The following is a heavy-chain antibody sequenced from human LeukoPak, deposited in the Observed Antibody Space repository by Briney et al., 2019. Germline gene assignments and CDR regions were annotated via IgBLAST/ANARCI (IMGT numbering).Heavy chain of an antibody. CDR3: ARDRRCGGDCSTFDY. J-gene: IGHJ4*02. D-gene: IGHD2-21*02. CDR2: ISSSSSYI. Sequence: GGSLGLSCAASGFTFSSYSMNWVRQAPGKGLEWVSSISSSSSYIYYADSVKGRFTISRDNAKNSLYLQMNSLRAEDTAVCYCARDRRCGGDCSTFDYWGQGTLVTVSS. V-gene: IGHV3-21*01. CDR1: GFTFSSYS.